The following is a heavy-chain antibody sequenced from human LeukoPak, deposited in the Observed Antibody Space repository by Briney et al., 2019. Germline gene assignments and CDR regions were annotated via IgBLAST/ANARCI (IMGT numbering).Heavy chain of an antibody. CDR3: ARGKYHDFWSGFSATNFDY. J-gene: IGHJ4*02. CDR2: IWYDGSNK. CDR1: GFTFSSYG. V-gene: IGHV3-33*01. Sequence: PGGSLRLSCAASGFTFSSYGMHWVRQAPGKGLEWVAVIWYDGSNKYYADSVKGRFTISRDNSKNTLYLQMNSLRAEDTAVYYCARGKYHDFWSGFSATNFDYWGQGTLVTVSS. D-gene: IGHD3-3*01.